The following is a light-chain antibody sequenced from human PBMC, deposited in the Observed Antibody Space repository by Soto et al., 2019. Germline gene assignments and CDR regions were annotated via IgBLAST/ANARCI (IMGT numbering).Light chain of an antibody. CDR2: AAS. Sequence: DVQMTQSPSSLSASVGDRVTITCRASQGISNYLAWYQQKPGKVPKLLIYAASTLQSGVPSRFSGSGSATDSTLTISSLQPEDVATYYCQKYNRAPYTVGQGTKLEIK. CDR3: QKYNRAPYT. V-gene: IGKV1-27*01. CDR1: QGISNY. J-gene: IGKJ2*01.